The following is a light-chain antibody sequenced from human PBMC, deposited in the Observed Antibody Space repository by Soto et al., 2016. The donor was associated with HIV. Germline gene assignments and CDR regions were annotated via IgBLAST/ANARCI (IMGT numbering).Light chain of an antibody. CDR2: KAS. CDR1: QSISTW. J-gene: IGKJ1*01. CDR3: QQYNTPPWT. Sequence: DIQMTQSPSTLSASVGDRVTITCRASQSISTWLAWYQQKPDKPPKLLIYKASTLESGVPSRFSGVGFGTDFTLTISTLQPEDSAIYYCQQYNTPPWTFGQGTKVEI. V-gene: IGKV1-5*03.